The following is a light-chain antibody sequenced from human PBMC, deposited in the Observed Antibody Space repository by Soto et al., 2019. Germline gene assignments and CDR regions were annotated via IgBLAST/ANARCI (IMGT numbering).Light chain of an antibody. CDR2: DVT. J-gene: IGLJ2*01. CDR1: SSDVGSYNY. Sequence: QSVLTQPRSVSGSPGQSVTISCTGTSSDVGSYNYVSWYQQLPGKAPKLMIHDVTERPSGVPDRFSGSKSGNTASLTISGLQAEDEADYYCCPYAGSNTFMVFGGGTKLTVL. CDR3: CPYAGSNTFMV. V-gene: IGLV2-11*01.